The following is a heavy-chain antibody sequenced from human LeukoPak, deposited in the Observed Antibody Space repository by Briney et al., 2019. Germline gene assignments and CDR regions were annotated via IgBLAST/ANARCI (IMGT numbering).Heavy chain of an antibody. Sequence: GGSLRLSCAASGFTFSSYAMSWVRQAPGKGLEWVANIKQDGSEKYYVDSVKGRFTISRDNAKNSLYLQMNSLRAEDTAVYYCARSAEQLVRTLPYYYYYMDVWGKGTTVTVSS. J-gene: IGHJ6*03. V-gene: IGHV3-7*01. D-gene: IGHD6-6*01. CDR1: GFTFSSYA. CDR3: ARSAEQLVRTLPYYYYYMDV. CDR2: IKQDGSEK.